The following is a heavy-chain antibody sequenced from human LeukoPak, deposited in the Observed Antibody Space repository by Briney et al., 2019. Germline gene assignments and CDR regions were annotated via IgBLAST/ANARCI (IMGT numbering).Heavy chain of an antibody. CDR1: GGSISSGDYY. CDR3: ARGDIVVVPAAIWFDP. D-gene: IGHD2-2*01. V-gene: IGHV4-30-4*01. J-gene: IGHJ5*02. Sequence: SQTLSLTCTVSGGSISSGDYYWSWIRQPPGEGLEWIGYIYYSGSTYYNPSLKSRVTISVDTSKNQFSLKLSSVTAADTAVYYCARGDIVVVPAAIWFDPWGQGTLVTVSS. CDR2: IYYSGST.